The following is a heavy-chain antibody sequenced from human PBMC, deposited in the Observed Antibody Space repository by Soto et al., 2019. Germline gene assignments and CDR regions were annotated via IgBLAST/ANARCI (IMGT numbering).Heavy chain of an antibody. CDR2: ISYDGSNK. V-gene: IGHV3-30-3*01. J-gene: IGHJ4*02. CDR1: GFTFSSYA. Sequence: LRLSCAASGFTFSSYAMHWVRQAPGKGLEWVAVISYDGSNKYYADSVKGRFTISRDNSKNTLYLQMNSLRAEDTAVYYCARDPVSGWYESSIGVLRYWGQGTLVTVSS. D-gene: IGHD6-19*01. CDR3: ARDPVSGWYESSIGVLRY.